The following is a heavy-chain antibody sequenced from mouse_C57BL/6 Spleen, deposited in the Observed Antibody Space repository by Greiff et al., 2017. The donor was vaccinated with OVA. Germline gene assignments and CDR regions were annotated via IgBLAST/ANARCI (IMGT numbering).Heavy chain of an antibody. J-gene: IGHJ3*01. CDR2: ISDGGSYT. D-gene: IGHD2-13*01. CDR1: GFTFSSYA. V-gene: IGHV5-4*03. Sequence: EVMLMESGGGLVKPGGSLKLSCAASGFTFSSYAMSWVRQTPEKRLEWVATISDGGSYTYYPDNVKGRFTISRDNAKNNLYLQMSHLKSEETAMYYCARDDSAWFAYWGQGTLVTVSA. CDR3: ARDDSAWFAY.